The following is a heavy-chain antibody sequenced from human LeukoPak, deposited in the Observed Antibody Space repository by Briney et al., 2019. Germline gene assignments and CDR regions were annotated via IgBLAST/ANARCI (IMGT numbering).Heavy chain of an antibody. Sequence: ASVKVSCKASGYTFTSYDINWVRRATGQGLGWMGWMNPNSGNTGYAQKFQGRVTITRNTSISTAYMELSSLRSEDTAVYYCARGRDSSSSGFDYWGQGTLVTVSS. CDR1: GYTFTSYD. V-gene: IGHV1-8*03. CDR3: ARGRDSSSSGFDY. CDR2: MNPNSGNT. J-gene: IGHJ4*02. D-gene: IGHD6-6*01.